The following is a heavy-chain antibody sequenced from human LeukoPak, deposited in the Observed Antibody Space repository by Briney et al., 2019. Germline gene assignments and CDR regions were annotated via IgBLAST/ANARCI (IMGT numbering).Heavy chain of an antibody. CDR1: GYTLTELS. V-gene: IGHV1-24*01. J-gene: IGHJ6*02. CDR3: ATGLYCSSTSCYLDYYYGMDV. D-gene: IGHD2-2*01. CDR2: FDPEDGET. Sequence: ASVKVSCKVSGYTLTELSMHWVRQAPGKGLEWMGGFDPEDGETIYAQKFQGRVTMTEDTSTDTAYMELSSLRSEDTAVYYCATGLYCSSTSCYLDYYYGMDVWGQGTTVTVPS.